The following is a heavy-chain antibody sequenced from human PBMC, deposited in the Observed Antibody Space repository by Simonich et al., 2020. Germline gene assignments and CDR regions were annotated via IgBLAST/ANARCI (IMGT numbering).Heavy chain of an antibody. CDR2: ISSSSSYI. CDR1: GFTFSSYS. CDR3: AREQARGGAFDI. D-gene: IGHD3-16*01. V-gene: IGHV3-21*01. J-gene: IGHJ3*02. Sequence: EVQLVESGGGLVKPGGSLRLSCAASGFTFSSYSMNWVRQAPGDGLEWVSSISSSSSYIYYADSVKGRFTISRDNAKNSLYLQMNSLRAEDTAVYYCAREQARGGAFDIWGQGTMVTVSS.